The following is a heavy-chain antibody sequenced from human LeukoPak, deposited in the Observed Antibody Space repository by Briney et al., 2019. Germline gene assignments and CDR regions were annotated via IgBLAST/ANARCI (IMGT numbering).Heavy chain of an antibody. CDR1: GFTFSSYG. D-gene: IGHD1-26*01. Sequence: GGSLRLSCAASGFTFSSYGMNWVRQAPGKGLEWVSSISGSGDSTYSADSVKGRFTISRDNSKNTLYLQLNSLRAEDTAVYYCAKPSFRRTDGRSSFDYWGQGTLVTVSS. J-gene: IGHJ4*02. CDR2: ISGSGDST. CDR3: AKPSFRRTDGRSSFDY. V-gene: IGHV3-23*01.